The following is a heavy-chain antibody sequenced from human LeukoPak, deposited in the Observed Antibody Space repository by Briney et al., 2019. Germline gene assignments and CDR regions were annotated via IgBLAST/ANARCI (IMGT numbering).Heavy chain of an antibody. V-gene: IGHV4-39*01. D-gene: IGHD4-17*01. CDR3: ARQGDYGDYEPAFDI. CDR2: IYYSGST. J-gene: IGHJ3*02. Sequence: SETLSLTCTVSGGSISSSSYYWGWIRQPPGKGLEWIGSIYYSGSTYYNPSLKSRVTISVDTSKNRFSLKLSSVTAADTAVYYCARQGDYGDYEPAFDIWGQGTMVTVSS. CDR1: GGSISSSSYY.